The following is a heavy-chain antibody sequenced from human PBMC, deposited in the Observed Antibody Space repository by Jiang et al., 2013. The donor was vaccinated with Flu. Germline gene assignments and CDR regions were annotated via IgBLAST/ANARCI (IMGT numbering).Heavy chain of an antibody. CDR3: ARVYANYYDSSGLERSYYYYGMDV. D-gene: IGHD3-22*01. V-gene: IGHV5-51*01. CDR2: IYPGDSDT. Sequence: GAEVKKPGESLKISCKGSGYSFTSYWIGWVRQMPGKGLEWMGIIYPGDSDTRYSPSFQGQVTISADKSISTAYLQWSSLKASDTAMYYCARVYANYYDSSGLERSYYYYGMDVWGQGTTVTVSS. CDR1: GYSFTSYW. J-gene: IGHJ6*02.